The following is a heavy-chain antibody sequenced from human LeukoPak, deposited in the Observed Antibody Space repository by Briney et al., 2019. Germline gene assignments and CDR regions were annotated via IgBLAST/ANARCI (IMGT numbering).Heavy chain of an antibody. CDR2: IYYSGST. D-gene: IGHD6-25*01. Sequence: PSETLSLTCTVSGGPISSYYWSWIRQPPGKGLEWIGYIYYSGSTNYNPSLKSRVTISVDTSKNQFSLKLSSVTAADTAVYYCARVSGVSTAWGQGTLVTVSS. V-gene: IGHV4-59*01. CDR3: ARVSGVSTA. CDR1: GGPISSYY. J-gene: IGHJ4*02.